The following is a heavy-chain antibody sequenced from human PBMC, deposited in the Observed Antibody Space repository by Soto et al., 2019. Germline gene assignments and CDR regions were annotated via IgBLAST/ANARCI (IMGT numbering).Heavy chain of an antibody. CDR2: ISSGSNPI. J-gene: IGHJ4*02. CDR1: GFSFSDSY. Sequence: QVQLVESGGGLVRPGGSLRLSCAASGFSFSDSYMTWIRQAPGRGLEWVSYISSGSNPIYYADSEKGRFTTSRDNAKNSMYLQMNSLRAEDTAVYYCARSPLGASLPFDYWGQGTLVTVSS. CDR3: ARSPLGASLPFDY. V-gene: IGHV3-11*01. D-gene: IGHD1-26*01.